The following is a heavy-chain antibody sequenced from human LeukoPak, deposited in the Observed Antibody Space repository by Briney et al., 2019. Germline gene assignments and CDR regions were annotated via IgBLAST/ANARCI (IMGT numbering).Heavy chain of an antibody. CDR2: MNPNSGNT. CDR3: ARATGKDILTGRKPDC. J-gene: IGHJ4*02. Sequence: ASVKVSCKASGYTFTSYDINWVRQATGQGLEWMGWMNPNSGNTGYAQKFQGRVTMTRNTSISTAYMELSSLRSEDTAVYYCARATGKDILTGRKPDCWGQGTLVSVSS. V-gene: IGHV1-8*01. D-gene: IGHD3-9*01. CDR1: GYTFTSYD.